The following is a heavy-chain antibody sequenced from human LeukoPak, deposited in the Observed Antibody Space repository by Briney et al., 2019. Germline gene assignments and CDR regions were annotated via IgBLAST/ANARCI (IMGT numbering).Heavy chain of an antibody. J-gene: IGHJ4*02. Sequence: GGSLRLSCAASGFTFSSYEMNWVRQAPGKGLEWISYISSSGSSIYYADSVKGRFTISRDNSKNTLYLQMNSLRAEDTAVYYCAREYFGTASGSEGYFDYWGQGTLVTVSS. D-gene: IGHD1-26*01. CDR3: AREYFGTASGSEGYFDY. CDR1: GFTFSSYE. CDR2: ISSSGSSI. V-gene: IGHV3-48*03.